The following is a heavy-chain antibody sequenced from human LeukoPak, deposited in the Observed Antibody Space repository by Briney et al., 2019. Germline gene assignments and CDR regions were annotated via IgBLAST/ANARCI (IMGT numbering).Heavy chain of an antibody. CDR3: ARDIERFDYVWGSYRYMDY. J-gene: IGHJ4*02. V-gene: IGHV1-2*02. Sequence: ASVKVSCKASGYTFTGYYMHWVRQAPGQGLEWMGWINPNSGGTNYAQKFQGRVTMTRDTSISTAYMELSRLRSDDTAVYFCARDIERFDYVWGSYRYMDYWGQGTLVTVSS. CDR1: GYTFTGYY. D-gene: IGHD3-16*02. CDR2: INPNSGGT.